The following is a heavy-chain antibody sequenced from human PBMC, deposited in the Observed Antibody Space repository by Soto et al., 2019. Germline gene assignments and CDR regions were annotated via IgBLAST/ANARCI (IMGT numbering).Heavy chain of an antibody. CDR2: ISGSGGST. CDR3: AKAPQLLLSSDYYFDY. Sequence: GGSLRLSSAASGFTFSSYAMSWVRQAPGKGLEWVSAISGSGGSTYYADSVKGRFTISRDNSKNTLYLQMNSLRAEDTAVYYCAKAPQLLLSSDYYFDYWGQGTLVTVSS. CDR1: GFTFSSYA. J-gene: IGHJ4*02. D-gene: IGHD2-2*01. V-gene: IGHV3-23*01.